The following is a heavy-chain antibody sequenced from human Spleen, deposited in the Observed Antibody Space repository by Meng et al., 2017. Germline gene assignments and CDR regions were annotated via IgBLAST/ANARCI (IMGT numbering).Heavy chain of an antibody. CDR3: QWLSTHPPDQ. CDR1: GFIFSDHS. Sequence: GESLKISCAASGFIFSDHSMNWVRQAPGKGLEWVSSIGSSSDYIWYADSVKGRFTISRDNAKDSLYLQMNSLRGEDTAVYYCQWLSTHPPDQWGQGTLVTVSS. CDR2: IGSSSDYI. D-gene: IGHD3-22*01. V-gene: IGHV3-21*01. J-gene: IGHJ4*01.